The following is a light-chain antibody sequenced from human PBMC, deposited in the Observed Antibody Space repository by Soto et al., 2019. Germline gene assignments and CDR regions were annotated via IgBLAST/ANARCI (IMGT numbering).Light chain of an antibody. CDR1: QDIDNY. V-gene: IGKV1-33*01. J-gene: IGKJ5*01. CDR2: AAS. Sequence: IQLTQSPSSLCACVLEIVTITCGASQDIDNYLNWYQHRPGEAPKLLIYAASYLETGVPARFSGSGSGTDFSFTITSLQPEDSATYYCQQYDTRPTMTFGQGTRL. CDR3: QQYDTRPTMT.